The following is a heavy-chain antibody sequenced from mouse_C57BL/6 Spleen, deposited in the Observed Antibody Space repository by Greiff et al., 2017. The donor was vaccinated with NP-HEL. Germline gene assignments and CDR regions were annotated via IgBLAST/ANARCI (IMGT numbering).Heavy chain of an antibody. Sequence: VKLMESGAELVRPGTSVKMSCKASGYTFTNYWIGWAKQRPGHGLEWIGDIYPGGGYTNYNEKFKGKATLTADKSSSTAYMQFSSLTSEDSAIYYCARKGYYSNYVDAMDYWGQGTSVTVSS. CDR1: GYTFTNYW. CDR2: IYPGGGYT. CDR3: ARKGYYSNYVDAMDY. V-gene: IGHV1-63*01. D-gene: IGHD2-5*01. J-gene: IGHJ4*01.